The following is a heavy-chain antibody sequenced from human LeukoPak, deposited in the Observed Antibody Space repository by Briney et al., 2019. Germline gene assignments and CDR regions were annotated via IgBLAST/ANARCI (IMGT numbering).Heavy chain of an antibody. CDR3: ARDRSSWYVSFDY. CDR1: GGTFSSYA. J-gene: IGHJ4*02. V-gene: IGHV1-2*02. CDR2: INPNSGGT. D-gene: IGHD6-13*01. Sequence: ASVKVSCKASGGTFSSYAISWVRQAPGQGLEWMGWINPNSGGTNYAQKIQGRVTMTRDTSISTAYMELSRLRSDDTAVYYCARDRSSWYVSFDYWGQGTLVTVSS.